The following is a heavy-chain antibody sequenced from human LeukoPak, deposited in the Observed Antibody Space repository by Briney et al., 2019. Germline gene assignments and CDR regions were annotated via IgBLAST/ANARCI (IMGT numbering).Heavy chain of an antibody. CDR3: ARQEASSGRLDY. V-gene: IGHV4-39*01. J-gene: IGHJ4*02. CDR1: GGSISTSNYY. Sequence: SETLSLTCTVSGGSISTSNYYWGWIRQPPGKGLEWIGSIYYTGSTFYNPSLKSRVTLSVDTSKNQFSLKLSSVTAADAAVYYCARQEASSGRLDYWGQGTLVIVSS. D-gene: IGHD3-22*01. CDR2: IYYTGST.